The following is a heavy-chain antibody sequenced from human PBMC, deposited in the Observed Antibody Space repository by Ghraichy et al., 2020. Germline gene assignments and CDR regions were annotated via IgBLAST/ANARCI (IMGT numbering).Heavy chain of an antibody. D-gene: IGHD2-15*01. V-gene: IGHV4-39*01. CDR1: GGSISSSSYY. J-gene: IGHJ5*02. CDR3: ASLFIEYCSGGSCYGWFDP. Sequence: SETLSLTCTVSGGSISSSSYYWGWIRQPPGKGLEWIGSIYYSGSTYYNPSLKSRVTISVDTSKNQFSLKLSSVTAADTAVYYCASLFIEYCSGGSCYGWFDPWGQGTLVTVSS. CDR2: IYYSGST.